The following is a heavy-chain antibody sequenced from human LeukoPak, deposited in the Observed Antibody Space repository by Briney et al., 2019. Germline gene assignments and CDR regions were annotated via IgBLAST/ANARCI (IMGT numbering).Heavy chain of an antibody. CDR3: VRSSSSIFDY. CDR1: GYSISSGYY. CDR2: IYNSGST. D-gene: IGHD6-6*01. Sequence: PSETLSLTCTVSGYSISSGYYWSWIRQPPGKGLEWIGSIYNSGSTYYNPSLKSRVTISVDTSKNQFSLKLSSVTAADTAVYYCVRSSSSIFDYWDQGTLVTVSS. J-gene: IGHJ4*02. V-gene: IGHV4-38-2*02.